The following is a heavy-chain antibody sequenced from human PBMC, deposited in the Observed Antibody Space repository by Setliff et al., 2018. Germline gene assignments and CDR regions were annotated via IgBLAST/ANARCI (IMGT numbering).Heavy chain of an antibody. D-gene: IGHD3-3*02. CDR2: IKQDGSVK. J-gene: IGHJ4*02. Sequence: GGSLRLSCAASGFTFSRFWMNWVRQAPGKGLEWVANIKQDGSVKYYVDSVKGRFTISRDNAKNSVDLEMNSLRAEDTAVYYCARSSSFHGDGYIFGFWGQGTQVTVSS. CDR3: ARSSSFHGDGYIFGF. V-gene: IGHV3-7*03. CDR1: GFTFSRFW.